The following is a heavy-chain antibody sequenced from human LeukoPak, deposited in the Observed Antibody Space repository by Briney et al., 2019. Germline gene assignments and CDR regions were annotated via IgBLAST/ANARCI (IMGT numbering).Heavy chain of an antibody. D-gene: IGHD6-13*01. CDR1: GFTFSNYW. V-gene: IGHV3-7*01. CDR2: IKTDGSEK. Sequence: GGSLRLSCEGSGFTFSNYWMGWVRQAPGKGLQWVANIKTDGSEKYYVDSVKGRFTISRDNAKNSLYLQMNSLRAEDTAVYCCARGWDYFDYWGQGTLVTVSS. CDR3: ARGWDYFDY. J-gene: IGHJ4*02.